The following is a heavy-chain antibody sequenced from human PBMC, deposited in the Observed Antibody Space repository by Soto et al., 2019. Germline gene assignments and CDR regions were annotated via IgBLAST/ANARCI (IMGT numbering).Heavy chain of an antibody. Sequence: QVQLVQSGAEVKKPGASVKVSCKASGYTFTSYDINWVRQATGQGLEWMGWMNPNSGNTGYAQKFQGRVTMTRNTSISTAYMELSSLRSEDTAVYYCARGRNYDYIWGSYRSYYFDYWGQGTLVTVSS. J-gene: IGHJ4*02. CDR3: ARGRNYDYIWGSYRSYYFDY. CDR2: MNPNSGNT. V-gene: IGHV1-8*01. CDR1: GYTFTSYD. D-gene: IGHD3-16*02.